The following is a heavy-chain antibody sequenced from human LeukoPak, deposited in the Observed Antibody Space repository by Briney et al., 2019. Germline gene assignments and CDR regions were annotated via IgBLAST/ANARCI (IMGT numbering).Heavy chain of an antibody. D-gene: IGHD4-17*01. V-gene: IGHV4-39*01. J-gene: IGHJ4*02. CDR1: GDSISSYY. CDR3: ASRPTTWGFFDS. CDR2: IYFSGST. Sequence: SETLSPTCTVSGDSISSYYWGWIRQPPGKGLELIGSIYFSGSTAYSPSLKSRVNISVDTSKNQFSLKLSSVTAADTAVYFCASRPTTWGFFDSWGQGTLVTVSS.